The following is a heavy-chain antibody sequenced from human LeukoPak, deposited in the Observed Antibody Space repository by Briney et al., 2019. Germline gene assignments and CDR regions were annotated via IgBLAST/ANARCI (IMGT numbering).Heavy chain of an antibody. J-gene: IGHJ4*02. Sequence: PSETLSLTCAVYGGSFSGYYWSWIRQPPGKGLEWIGEINHSGSTNYNPSLKSRVTISVDASKNQFSLNLISVTAADTAVYYCARQFDFWESGSLYFDYWGQGNLVIVSS. CDR3: ARQFDFWESGSLYFDY. V-gene: IGHV4-34*01. D-gene: IGHD3-10*01. CDR1: GGSFSGYY. CDR2: INHSGST.